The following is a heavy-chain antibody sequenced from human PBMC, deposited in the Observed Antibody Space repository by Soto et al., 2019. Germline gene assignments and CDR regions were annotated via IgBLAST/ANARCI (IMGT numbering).Heavy chain of an antibody. CDR3: ARRDPSYDTSSYGDGMDV. CDR1: GASINNNY. V-gene: IGHV4-59*01. Sequence: PSETLSLTCTVSGASINNNYWNWIRQPPGKGLEWIGYIYYSGSPNYNPSLKSRVTISVDTSKNQFSLNLRSVTAADTAVYYCARRDPSYDTSSYGDGMDVRGQGTTVTVSS. D-gene: IGHD3-22*01. J-gene: IGHJ6*02. CDR2: IYYSGSP.